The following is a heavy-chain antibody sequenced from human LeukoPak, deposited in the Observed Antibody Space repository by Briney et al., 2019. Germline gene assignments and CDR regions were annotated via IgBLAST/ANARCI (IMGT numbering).Heavy chain of an antibody. D-gene: IGHD3-16*01. Sequence: GGSLRLSCAASGFTFSSSWMHWVRQAPGKGLVWVSRITRDGSSTTYADSVKGRFTTSRDNAKNTLYLQMDGLTDDDTAVYYCARDPGYESWSPFWGGMDVWGNGTTVIVSS. CDR2: ITRDGSST. CDR3: ARDPGYESWSPFWGGMDV. V-gene: IGHV3-74*01. CDR1: GFTFSSSW. J-gene: IGHJ6*04.